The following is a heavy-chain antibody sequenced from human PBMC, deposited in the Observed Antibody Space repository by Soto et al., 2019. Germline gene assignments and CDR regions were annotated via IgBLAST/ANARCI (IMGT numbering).Heavy chain of an antibody. CDR1: AGTFNSYA. CDR2: IIPMSGRP. V-gene: IGHV1-69*06. J-gene: IGHJ5*02. Sequence: QLVQSGAEVKKPGSSVKVSCKASAGTFNSYAISWVRQAPGQGLEWMGGIIPMSGRPNYAQRFQGRVTISADKSTSTVYMEMSSLTKEDTAVYYCTRRGRESANWFDPWGQGTLVTVSS. CDR3: TRRGRESANWFDP.